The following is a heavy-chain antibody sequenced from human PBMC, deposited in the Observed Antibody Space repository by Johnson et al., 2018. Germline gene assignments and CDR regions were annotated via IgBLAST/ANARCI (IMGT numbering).Heavy chain of an antibody. CDR2: IWYDGSNK. V-gene: IGHV3-33*01. Sequence: QVQLVQSGGGVVQPGRSLRLSCAASGFTFSSYGMHWVRQAPGKGLEWVAVIWYDGSNKYYADSVKGRFTISRNNSKNTLYLQLNSLRAEDTGVYYCARAELWLFYYYRDGWGKGDTVTVSS. CDR1: GFTFSSYG. J-gene: IGHJ6*03. D-gene: IGHD3-10*01. CDR3: ARAELWLFYYYRDG.